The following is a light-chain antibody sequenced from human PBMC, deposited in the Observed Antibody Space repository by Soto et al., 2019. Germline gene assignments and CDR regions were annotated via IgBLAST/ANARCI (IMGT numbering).Light chain of an antibody. J-gene: IGKJ5*01. CDR1: QSVSSSY. V-gene: IGKV3-20*01. CDR2: GAS. CDR3: QHFGNSPIT. Sequence: EIVLTQSPGTLSLSPGERATVCCRASQSVSSSYLAWYQQKPGQAPRLLIYGASSRATGIPDRFSGSGSGTDFTLTISRLEPEDFAVYYCQHFGNSPITFGQGTRLEIK.